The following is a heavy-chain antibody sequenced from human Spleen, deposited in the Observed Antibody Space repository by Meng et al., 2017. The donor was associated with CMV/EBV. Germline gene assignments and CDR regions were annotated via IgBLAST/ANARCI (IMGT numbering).Heavy chain of an antibody. D-gene: IGHD1/OR15-1a*01. V-gene: IGHV4-31*02. CDR1: GSIDSGGYS. CDR2: FYYSGST. Sequence: GSIDSGGYSWSWIRHHPGKGLEWIASFYYSGSTYYNPSLKSRVTILSDMSKNQFSLKLTSVTAADTAVYYCARAGKNKLISRWFDPWGQGTLVTVSS. J-gene: IGHJ5*02. CDR3: ARAGKNKLISRWFDP.